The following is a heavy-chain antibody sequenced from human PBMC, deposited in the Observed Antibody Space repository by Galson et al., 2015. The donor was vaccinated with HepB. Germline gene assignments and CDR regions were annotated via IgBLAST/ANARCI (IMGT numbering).Heavy chain of an antibody. CDR3: ARGGSRDGYNS. CDR1: GFTFSSYA. CDR2: ISGSGGST. J-gene: IGHJ4*02. Sequence: SLRLSCAASGFTFSSYAMSWVRQAPGKGLEWVSAISGSGGSTYYADSVKGRFTISRDNSKNTLYLQMNSLRAEDTAVYYCARGGSRDGYNSWGQGTLVTVSS. V-gene: IGHV3-23*01. D-gene: IGHD5-24*01.